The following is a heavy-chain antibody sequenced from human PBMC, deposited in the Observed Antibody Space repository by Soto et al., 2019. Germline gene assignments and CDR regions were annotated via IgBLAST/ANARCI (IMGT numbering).Heavy chain of an antibody. CDR2: IYYSGST. J-gene: IGHJ4*02. Sequence: SETLSLTCTVSGGSISSYYWSWIRQPPGKGLEWIGYIYYSGSTNYNPSHKSRVTISVGTSKNQFSLKLSSVTAADTAVYYCAREGGYYGSGSYYNFDRFDYWGQGTLVTVSS. CDR1: GGSISSYY. CDR3: AREGGYYGSGSYYNFDRFDY. V-gene: IGHV4-59*01. D-gene: IGHD3-10*01.